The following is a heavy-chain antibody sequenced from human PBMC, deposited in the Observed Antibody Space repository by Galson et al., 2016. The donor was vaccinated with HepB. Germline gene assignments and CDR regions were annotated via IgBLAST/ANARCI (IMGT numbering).Heavy chain of an antibody. CDR1: GGTFSSYA. CDR2: IIPMFGTP. D-gene: IGHD3-3*02. Sequence: SVKVSCKASGGTFSSYAIGWVRQAPGQGLEWMGGIIPMFGTPNYAQKFQGRVTIIADEDTSTTYMELSSLRSEDTAVYYCARDLSIFKVVPDAFDIWGQGTLVTVSS. CDR3: ARDLSIFKVVPDAFDI. J-gene: IGHJ3*02. V-gene: IGHV1-69*13.